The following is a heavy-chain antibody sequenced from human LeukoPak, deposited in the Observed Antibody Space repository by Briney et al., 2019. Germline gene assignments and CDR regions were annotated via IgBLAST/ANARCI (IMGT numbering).Heavy chain of an antibody. CDR2: ISAYNGNT. CDR1: GYTFTSYG. Sequence: ASVKVSCKASGYTFTSYGISWVRQAPGQGLEWMGWISAYNGNTNYAQKLQGRATMTKDTSTSTAYMELRSLRSDDTAVYYCARDVPLGSGWTFDYWGQGTLVTVSS. J-gene: IGHJ4*02. V-gene: IGHV1-18*01. CDR3: ARDVPLGSGWTFDY. D-gene: IGHD6-19*01.